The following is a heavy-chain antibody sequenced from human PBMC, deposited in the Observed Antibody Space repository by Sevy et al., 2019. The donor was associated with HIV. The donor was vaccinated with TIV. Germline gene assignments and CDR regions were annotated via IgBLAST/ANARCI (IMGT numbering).Heavy chain of an antibody. CDR1: GFTFSSYS. V-gene: IGHV3-21*01. J-gene: IGHJ4*02. CDR3: ARDIRRDNSFDY. Sequence: GGSLRLSCAASGFTFSSYSMNWVRQAPGKGLEWVSSISSSSSYIYYADSVKGRFTISRDNAKNSLYLQMNSLRAEDTAVYYCARDIRRDNSFDYWGKGTLVTVSS. CDR2: ISSSSSYI.